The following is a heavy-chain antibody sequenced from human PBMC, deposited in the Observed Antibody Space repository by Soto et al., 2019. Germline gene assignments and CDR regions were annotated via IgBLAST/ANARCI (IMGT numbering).Heavy chain of an antibody. J-gene: IGHJ6*02. CDR2: IKQDGSEK. Sequence: PGGSLRLSCAASGFTFSSYWRSWVRQAPGKGLEWVANIKQDGSEKYYVDSVKGRFTISRDNAKNSLYLQMNSLRAEDTAVYYCARDALGITIFGVVIVSGYYYGMDVWGQGTTVTVSS. V-gene: IGHV3-7*05. CDR3: ARDALGITIFGVVIVSGYYYGMDV. CDR1: GFTFSSYW. D-gene: IGHD3-3*01.